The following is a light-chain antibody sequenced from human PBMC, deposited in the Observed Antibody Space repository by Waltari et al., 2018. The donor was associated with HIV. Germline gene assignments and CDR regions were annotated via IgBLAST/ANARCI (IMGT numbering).Light chain of an antibody. CDR1: SSNIGSHT. J-gene: IGLJ3*02. Sequence: QSVLTQPPSASGTPGQRVTISCSGTSSNIGSHTVDWYQHLPGAAPKLLIYSTNQRPSGVPDRVSGSKSGTSASLAISGLQSEDEADYFCATWDDSLNGHVFGGGTKLTV. CDR2: STN. V-gene: IGLV1-44*01. CDR3: ATWDDSLNGHV.